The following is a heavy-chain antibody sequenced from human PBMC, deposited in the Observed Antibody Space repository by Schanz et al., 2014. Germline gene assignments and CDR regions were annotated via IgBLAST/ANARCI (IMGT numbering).Heavy chain of an antibody. CDR3: AKDRGGDYEVSYYYGMDV. CDR1: GFTFSSYG. D-gene: IGHD4-17*01. Sequence: VQLVESGGGLVQPGGSLRLSCAASGFTFSSYGMHWVRQAPGKGLEWVAVISYDGSDKFYADSVKGRFTISRDNSNNTLSLQMNSLRNEDTAVYYCAKDRGGDYEVSYYYGMDVWGQGTTVTVSS. CDR2: ISYDGSDK. V-gene: IGHV3-30*18. J-gene: IGHJ6*02.